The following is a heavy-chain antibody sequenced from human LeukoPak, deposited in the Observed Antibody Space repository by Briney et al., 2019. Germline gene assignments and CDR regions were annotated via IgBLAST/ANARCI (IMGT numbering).Heavy chain of an antibody. CDR2: INTNTGTP. CDR1: GYTFTSYA. Sequence: ASVKVSCKASGYTFTSYAMNWGRQAPGQGLEWMGWINTNTGTPTYAQGFTGRFVFSLDTSVSTAYLQISSLKTEDTAVYYCARGASGNYGYWGQGTLVTVSS. V-gene: IGHV7-4-1*02. CDR3: ARGASGNYGY. D-gene: IGHD2-15*01. J-gene: IGHJ4*02.